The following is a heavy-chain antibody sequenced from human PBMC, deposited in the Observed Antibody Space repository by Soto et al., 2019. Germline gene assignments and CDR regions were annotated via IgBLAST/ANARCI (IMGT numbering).Heavy chain of an antibody. Sequence: QATGKGLEWVSSISNAAARTFYADSVKGRITISRDNSKNTLFLQMNSLRAEDAAIYYWAKSPNVISTSFRYCCQGSLAIVAS. D-gene: IGHD3-22*01. V-gene: IGHV3-23*01. CDR3: AKSPNVISTSFRY. J-gene: IGHJ4*02. CDR2: ISNAAART.